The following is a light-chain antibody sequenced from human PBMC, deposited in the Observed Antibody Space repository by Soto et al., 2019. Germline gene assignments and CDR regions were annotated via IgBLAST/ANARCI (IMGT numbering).Light chain of an antibody. V-gene: IGKV3-11*01. Sequence: EIVLTQSPATLSLSPGERATLSCRASQSVSNYLAWYQQKPGQAPRLLIYNASNSATGIPARFSGSGSGTDFTLTITSLEPEDFAVYYCQPRSNWITFGQGTRLEMK. CDR2: NAS. J-gene: IGKJ5*01. CDR3: QPRSNWIT. CDR1: QSVSNY.